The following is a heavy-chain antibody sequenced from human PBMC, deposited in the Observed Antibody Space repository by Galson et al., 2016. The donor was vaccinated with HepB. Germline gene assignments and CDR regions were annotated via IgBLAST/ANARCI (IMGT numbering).Heavy chain of an antibody. V-gene: IGHV3-7*01. J-gene: IGHJ4*02. CDR2: IQPEGSEK. CDR1: GFTFSTYW. D-gene: IGHD6-13*01. Sequence: SLRLSCAASGFTFSTYWINWVRQGPGKGLEWVANIQPEGSEKYYVDSVKGRFTISRDNAKNSLYLQMNSLKAEDTAVYYCARGIETPGVDYWGQGALVTVS. CDR3: ARGIETPGVDY.